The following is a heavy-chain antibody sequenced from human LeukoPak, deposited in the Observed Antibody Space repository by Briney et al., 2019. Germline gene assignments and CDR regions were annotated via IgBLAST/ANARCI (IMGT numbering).Heavy chain of an antibody. D-gene: IGHD1-7*01. CDR1: GGSISSYY. CDR2: IYTSGST. Sequence: SETLSLTCTVSGGSISSYYWSWIRQPAGKGLEWIGRIYTSGSTNYNPSLKSRVTMSVDTSKNQFSLKLSSVTAADTAVYYCATTPTGTTFSGFQHWGQGTLVTVSS. CDR3: ATTPTGTTFSGFQH. V-gene: IGHV4-4*07. J-gene: IGHJ1*01.